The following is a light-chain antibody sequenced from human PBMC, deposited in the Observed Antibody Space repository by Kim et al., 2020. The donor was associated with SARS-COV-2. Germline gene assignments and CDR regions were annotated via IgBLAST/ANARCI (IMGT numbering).Light chain of an antibody. J-gene: IGKJ1*01. CDR2: GAS. CDR3: QQTYITPG. V-gene: IGKV1-39*01. CDR1: QSISRY. Sequence: DIQLTQSPSSLSASVGDRVTLSCRASQSISRYLNWYQMRPGKAPQLLIFGASNLQSGVPSRFSGSGSGTDFTLTISGLHPEDFATYYCQQTYITPGFGQGTKVDIK.